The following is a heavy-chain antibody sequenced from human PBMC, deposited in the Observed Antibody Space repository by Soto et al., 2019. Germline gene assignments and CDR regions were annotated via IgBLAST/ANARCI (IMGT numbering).Heavy chain of an antibody. J-gene: IGHJ5*02. CDR2: INHSGST. Sequence: SETLSLTCAVYGGSFSGYYWSWIRQPPGKGLEWIGEINHSGSTNYNPSLRSRVTISVDTSKNQFSLKLSSVTAADTAVYYCARGADSSGWYGWFDPWDQGILVTVSS. CDR1: GGSFSGYY. V-gene: IGHV4-34*01. D-gene: IGHD6-19*01. CDR3: ARGADSSGWYGWFDP.